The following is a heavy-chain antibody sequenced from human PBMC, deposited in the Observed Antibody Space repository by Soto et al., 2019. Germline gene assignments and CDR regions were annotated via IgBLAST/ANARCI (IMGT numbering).Heavy chain of an antibody. CDR2: INLGGCP. Sequence: SETLSLTCAVSGYSISSGYHWGWIRQPPGKGLQWIGNINLGGCPYYNPSLNSRVTISVDTSKNQCALKLSSVIAADTAIYYCARMSPSSWYDYWGRGTLVIVSS. CDR1: GYSISSGYH. V-gene: IGHV4-38-2*01. J-gene: IGHJ4*02. D-gene: IGHD6-13*01. CDR3: ARMSPSSWYDY.